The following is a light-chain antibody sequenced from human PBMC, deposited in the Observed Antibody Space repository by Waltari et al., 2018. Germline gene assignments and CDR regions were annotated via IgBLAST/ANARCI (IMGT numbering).Light chain of an antibody. CDR3: QEGSSSSPT. V-gene: IGKV1-39*01. Sequence: DIQMTQSPSSLSASVGDRVTITCRASQSISSFVNWYQQKPGKVPKLLIYATSNLHGGVPSRVSGSGSGTDFTLTISSLQPEDFATYYCQEGSSSSPTFGQGTRLEIK. J-gene: IGKJ5*01. CDR1: QSISSF. CDR2: ATS.